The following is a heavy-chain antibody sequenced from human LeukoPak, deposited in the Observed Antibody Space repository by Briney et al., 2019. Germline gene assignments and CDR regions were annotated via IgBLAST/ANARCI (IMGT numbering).Heavy chain of an antibody. Sequence: GGSLRLSCAASGFTFSSYSMNWVRQAPGKGLEWVSYISSSSSTIYYADSVKGRFTISRDNAKNSLYLQMNSLRAEDTAVYYCARERARAARPVFDYWGQGTLVTVSS. V-gene: IGHV3-48*01. CDR2: ISSSSSTI. J-gene: IGHJ4*02. CDR1: GFTFSSYS. D-gene: IGHD6-6*01. CDR3: ARERARAARPVFDY.